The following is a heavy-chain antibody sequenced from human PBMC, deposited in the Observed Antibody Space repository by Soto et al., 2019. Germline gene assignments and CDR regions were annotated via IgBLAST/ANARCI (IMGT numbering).Heavy chain of an antibody. V-gene: IGHV4-61*01. CDR3: ARVWPGVYWFDP. Sequence: QVQLQESGPGLVKPSETLSLTCTVSGGSVSSGSYYWSWIRQPPGKGLEWIGYIYYSGSTNYNPSLKSRVTISVDTSKNQFSLKLSSVTAADTAVYYCARVWPGVYWFDPWGQGTLVNVSS. CDR1: GGSVSSGSYY. D-gene: IGHD3-10*01. J-gene: IGHJ5*02. CDR2: IYYSGST.